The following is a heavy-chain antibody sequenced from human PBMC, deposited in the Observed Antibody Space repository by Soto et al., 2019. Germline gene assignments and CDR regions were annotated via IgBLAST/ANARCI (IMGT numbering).Heavy chain of an antibody. Sequence: PGGSLRLSCAASGFTFSSYGMHWVRQAPGKGLEWVAVIWYDGSNKYYADSVKGRFTISRDNSKNTLYLQMNSLRAEDTAVYYCARSAAVAGLDYWGQGALVTVSS. CDR3: ARSAAVAGLDY. V-gene: IGHV3-33*01. D-gene: IGHD6-19*01. CDR2: IWYDGSNK. J-gene: IGHJ4*02. CDR1: GFTFSSYG.